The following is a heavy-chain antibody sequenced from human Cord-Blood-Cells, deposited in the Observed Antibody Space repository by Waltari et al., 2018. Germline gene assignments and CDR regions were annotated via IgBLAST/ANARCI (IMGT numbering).Heavy chain of an antibody. Sequence: QVQLVQSGAEVKKPGASVKVSCKASGYTFPSYDLNWVRQATGQGLEWMGWMNPNSGNTGYAQKFQGRVTMTRNTSISTAYMELSSLRSEDTAVYYCAIDGSYYDAFDIWGQGTMVTVSS. CDR2: MNPNSGNT. V-gene: IGHV1-8*01. D-gene: IGHD1-26*01. CDR3: AIDGSYYDAFDI. CDR1: GYTFPSYD. J-gene: IGHJ3*02.